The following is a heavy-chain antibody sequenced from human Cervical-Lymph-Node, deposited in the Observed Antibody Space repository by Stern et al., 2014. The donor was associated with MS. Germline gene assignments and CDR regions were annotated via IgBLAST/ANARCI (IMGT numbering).Heavy chain of an antibody. CDR1: GYTFTRYD. CDR3: AREGGIEMATISHYYYGMDV. V-gene: IGHV1-8*01. Sequence: QVQLVQSGAEVKKPGASVKVSCKASGYTFTRYDINWVRQATGQGLEWMGSMNPNSGNTGYAQKFQGRVTMTRNTSISTAYMELSSLRSEDTAVYYCAREGGIEMATISHYYYGMDVWGQGTTVTVSS. D-gene: IGHD5-24*01. J-gene: IGHJ6*02. CDR2: MNPNSGNT.